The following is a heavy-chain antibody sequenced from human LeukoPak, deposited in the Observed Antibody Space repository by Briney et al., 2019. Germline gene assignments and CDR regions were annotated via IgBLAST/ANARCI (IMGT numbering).Heavy chain of an antibody. J-gene: IGHJ4*02. CDR1: GESFSGYY. V-gene: IGHV4-34*01. D-gene: IGHD3-22*01. CDR3: ARLSSGYPHYYFDY. CDR2: INHSGST. Sequence: SETLSLTCAVYGESFSGYYWSWIRQPPGKGLEWIGEINHSGSTNYNPSLKSRVTISVDTPKNQFSLRLSSVTAADTAVYYCARLSSGYPHYYFDYWGQGTLVTVSS.